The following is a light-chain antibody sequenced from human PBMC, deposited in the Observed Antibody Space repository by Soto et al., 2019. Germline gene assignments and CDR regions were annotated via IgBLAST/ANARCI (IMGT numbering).Light chain of an antibody. V-gene: IGKV3-20*01. Sequence: EIVLTQSPGTLSLSPGERATLSCRASQSVSSSYLAWYQQKPGQALRLLIYGASSRATGIPDRFSGSGSGTDFSLTISRLEPEDFAVYSCKQYGSSPRTFGQGLEMEIK. CDR3: KQYGSSPRT. CDR2: GAS. J-gene: IGKJ1*01. CDR1: QSVSSSY.